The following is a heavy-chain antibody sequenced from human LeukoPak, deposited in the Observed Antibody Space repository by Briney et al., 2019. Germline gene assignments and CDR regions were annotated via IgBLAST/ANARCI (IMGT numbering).Heavy chain of an antibody. Sequence: GGSLRLSCAASGFTFSTYAMTWVRQAPGRGLEWVARIKEVGSDTYYVDSVKGRFTISRDKAKKTVYLQMNSLRVEDTAVYYCAREWWYLDYWGQGTLVTVSS. V-gene: IGHV3-7*05. D-gene: IGHD2-15*01. CDR3: AREWWYLDY. J-gene: IGHJ4*02. CDR2: IKEVGSDT. CDR1: GFTFSTYA.